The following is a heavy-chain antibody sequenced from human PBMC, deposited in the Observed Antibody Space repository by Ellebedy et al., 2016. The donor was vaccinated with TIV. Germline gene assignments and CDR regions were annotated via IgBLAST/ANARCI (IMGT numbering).Heavy chain of an antibody. D-gene: IGHD2-15*01. CDR3: ARVEVDPSSLLSSYYMDV. CDR2: IYKSGST. CDR1: GGSISSYQ. Sequence: GSLRLXCTVSGGSISSYQWSWIRQPAGKGLEWIGRIYKSGSTNYNPSLKSRITMSVDTSKNQVSLKMTSVTAADTGVYFCARVEVDPSSLLSSYYMDVWGKGTTVTVS. J-gene: IGHJ6*03. V-gene: IGHV4-4*07.